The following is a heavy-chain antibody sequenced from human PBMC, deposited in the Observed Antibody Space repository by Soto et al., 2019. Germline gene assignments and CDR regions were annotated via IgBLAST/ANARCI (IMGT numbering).Heavy chain of an antibody. V-gene: IGHV1-3*01. CDR3: ARDLKGLWPVNYYYYGMDV. D-gene: IGHD3-10*01. J-gene: IGHJ6*02. Sequence: ASVKVSCKASGYTFTSYAMHWVRQAPGQRLEWMGWINPSNGNTNYAQKFQGRVTITADESTSTAYMELSSLRSEDTAVYYCARDLKGLWPVNYYYYGMDVWGQGTTVTVSS. CDR2: INPSNGNT. CDR1: GYTFTSYA.